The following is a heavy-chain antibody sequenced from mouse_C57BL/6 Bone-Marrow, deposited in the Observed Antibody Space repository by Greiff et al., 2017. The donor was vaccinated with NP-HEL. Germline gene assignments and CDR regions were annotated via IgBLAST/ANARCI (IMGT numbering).Heavy chain of an antibody. D-gene: IGHD2-1*01. CDR3: AKNYGIPYYYAMDY. CDR1: GFTFSDYG. V-gene: IGHV5-17*01. Sequence: EVQLVESGGGLVKPGGSLKLSCAASGFTFSDYGMHWVRQAPEKGLEWVAYISSGSSTIYYADTVKGRFTISRDNAKNTLFLQLTSLRSEDTAMYYCAKNYGIPYYYAMDYWGQGTSVTVSS. J-gene: IGHJ4*01. CDR2: ISSGSSTI.